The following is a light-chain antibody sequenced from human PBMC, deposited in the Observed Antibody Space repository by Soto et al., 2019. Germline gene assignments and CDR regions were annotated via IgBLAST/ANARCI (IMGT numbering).Light chain of an antibody. Sequence: IQLTQSPSSLSASVGDRVTITCRASQGISSYLAWYQQKPGKAPKLLIYAASTLQSGVPSRFSGSGSGTHFTLTISSLQPADFATYYCQQLTSSFGGGTKVEIK. V-gene: IGKV1-9*01. J-gene: IGKJ4*01. CDR3: QQLTSS. CDR2: AAS. CDR1: QGISSY.